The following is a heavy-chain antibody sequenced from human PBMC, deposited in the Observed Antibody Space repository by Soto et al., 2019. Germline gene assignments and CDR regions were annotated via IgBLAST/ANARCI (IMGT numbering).Heavy chain of an antibody. J-gene: IGHJ6*03. V-gene: IGHV4-39*01. CDR3: SSQDPSYYYYMDV. Sequence: ETLSLTCTVSGGSISSSSSYWGWIRQPPGKGLEWIGSIYYSGSTYYNPSLKSRVTISVDTSKNQFSLMLSSVTAADTAVYYCSSQDPSYYYYMDVWGKGTTVTVSS. CDR1: GGSISSSSSY. CDR2: IYYSGST.